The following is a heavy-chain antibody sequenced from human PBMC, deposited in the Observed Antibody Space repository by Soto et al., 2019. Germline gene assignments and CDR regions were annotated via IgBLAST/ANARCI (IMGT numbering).Heavy chain of an antibody. CDR1: GFTFSSYA. Sequence: GGSLRLSCAASGFTFSSYAMSWVRQAPGKGLEWVSAISGSGGSTYYADSVKGRFTISRDNSKNTLYLQMNSLRAEDTAVYYCAKGLVAGGSEPWLCFDYWGQGTLVTVSS. V-gene: IGHV3-23*01. D-gene: IGHD6-19*01. CDR2: ISGSGGST. J-gene: IGHJ4*02. CDR3: AKGLVAGGSEPWLCFDY.